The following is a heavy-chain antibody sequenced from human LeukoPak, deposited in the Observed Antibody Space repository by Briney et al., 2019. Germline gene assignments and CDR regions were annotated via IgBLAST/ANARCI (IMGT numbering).Heavy chain of an antibody. CDR3: ARAPTPPGYYGSGSYDY. CDR2: IYSGGST. Sequence: GGSLRLSCAASGFTVSSNYMSWVRQTPGKGLEWVSVIYSGGSTYYADSVKGRFTISRDNSKNTLYLQMNSLRAEDTAVYYCARAPTPPGYYGSGSYDYWGQGTLVTVSS. V-gene: IGHV3-66*01. J-gene: IGHJ4*02. D-gene: IGHD3-10*01. CDR1: GFTVSSNY.